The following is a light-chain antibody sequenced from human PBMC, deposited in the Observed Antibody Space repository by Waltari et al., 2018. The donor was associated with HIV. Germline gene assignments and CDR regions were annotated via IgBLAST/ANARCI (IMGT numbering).Light chain of an antibody. V-gene: IGLV1-47*01. CDR1: SSNIGRNY. J-gene: IGLJ1*01. CDR2: RNN. CDR3: AAWDDSLSGYV. Sequence: QSVLTQPPSASGTPGQRVTISCSGSSSNIGRNYVYWYQQLPGTAPKLLIYRNNQRHSGVPDRCSGSKAGTSASVAISGLRSEDEADYYCAAWDDSLSGYVFGTGTKVTVL.